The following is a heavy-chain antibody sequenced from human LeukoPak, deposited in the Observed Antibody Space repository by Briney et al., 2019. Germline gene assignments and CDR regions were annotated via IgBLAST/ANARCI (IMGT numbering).Heavy chain of an antibody. CDR3: ARGRIRGSLDY. D-gene: IGHD3-3*02. CDR1: GESFSGYY. J-gene: IGHJ4*02. V-gene: IGHV4-34*01. CDR2: INHSGST. Sequence: SETLSLTCAVYGESFSGYYWSWIRQPPGKGLEWIGEINHSGSTNYNPSLKSRVTISVDTSKNQFPLKLSSVPAADTAVYYCARGRIRGSLDYWGQGTLVTVSS.